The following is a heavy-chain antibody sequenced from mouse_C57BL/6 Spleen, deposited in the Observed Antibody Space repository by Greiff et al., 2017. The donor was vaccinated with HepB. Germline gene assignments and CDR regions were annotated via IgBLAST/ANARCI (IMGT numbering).Heavy chain of an antibody. V-gene: IGHV3-6*01. Sequence: EVKLMESGPGLVKPSQSLSLTCSVTGYSITSGYYWNWIRQFPGNKLEWMGYISYDGSNNYNPSLKNRISITRDTSKNQFFLKLNSVTTEDTATYYCARGIYYDYDGYFDVWGTGTTVTVSS. CDR1: GYSITSGYY. D-gene: IGHD2-4*01. CDR3: ARGIYYDYDGYFDV. CDR2: ISYDGSN. J-gene: IGHJ1*03.